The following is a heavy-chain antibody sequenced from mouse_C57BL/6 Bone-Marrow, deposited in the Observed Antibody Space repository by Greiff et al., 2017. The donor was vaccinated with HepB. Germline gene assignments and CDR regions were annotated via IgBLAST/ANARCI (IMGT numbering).Heavy chain of an antibody. CDR2: IDPETGGT. V-gene: IGHV1-15*01. CDR3: TRCGTTVEGDY. D-gene: IGHD1-1*01. J-gene: IGHJ2*01. CDR1: GYTFTDYE. Sequence: QVQLQQSGAELVRPGASVTLSCKASGYTFTDYEMHWVKQTPVHGLEWIGAIDPETGGTAYNQKFKGKAILTADKSSSTAYMELRSLTSEDSAVYYCTRCGTTVEGDYWGQGTTLTVSS.